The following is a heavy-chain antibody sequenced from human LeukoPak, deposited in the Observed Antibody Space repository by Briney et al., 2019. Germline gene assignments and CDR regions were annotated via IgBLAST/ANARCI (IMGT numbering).Heavy chain of an antibody. D-gene: IGHD5/OR15-5a*01. CDR1: GGSISSGDYY. V-gene: IGHV4-61*08. CDR3: ASGQFLVSNDY. Sequence: PSETLSLTCTVSGGSISSGDYYWSWIRQPPGKGLEWIGYIYYTGSTNYNPSLKSRVTISVDTSKNQFSLRLSSVTAADTAVYYCASGQFLVSNDYWGQGILVTVSS. CDR2: IYYTGST. J-gene: IGHJ4*02.